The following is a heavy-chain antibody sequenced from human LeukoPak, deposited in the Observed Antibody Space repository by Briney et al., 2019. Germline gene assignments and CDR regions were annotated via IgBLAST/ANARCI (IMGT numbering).Heavy chain of an antibody. CDR3: AKGRVSSSWAPDYYGMDV. CDR1: GFTFSSYA. J-gene: IGHJ6*02. CDR2: VSISGGTT. Sequence: GGSLRLSCAASGFTFSSYAMSWLRQAPGKGLEWVSVVSISGGTTYYADSVKGRFTISRDNSKNTLYLQMNSLRAEDTAVYYCAKGRVSSSWAPDYYGMDVWGQGTTVTVSS. D-gene: IGHD6-13*01. V-gene: IGHV3-23*01.